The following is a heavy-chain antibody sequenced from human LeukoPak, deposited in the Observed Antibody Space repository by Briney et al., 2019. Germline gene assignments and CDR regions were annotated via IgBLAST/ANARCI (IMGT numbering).Heavy chain of an antibody. J-gene: IGHJ6*03. CDR2: VRNTGSP. CDR1: GGSVRGHY. D-gene: IGHD2-2*01. V-gene: IGHV4-59*02. Sequence: SETLSLTCTVSGGSVRGHYWTWIRQPPGKGLESIGYVRNTGSPSYNPSLRSRVTMSLDTSSNQFSLNLKSVTAADTAVYFCARDRYAYSPRRYYFYMDVWGGGTTVTVSS. CDR3: ARDRYAYSPRRYYFYMDV.